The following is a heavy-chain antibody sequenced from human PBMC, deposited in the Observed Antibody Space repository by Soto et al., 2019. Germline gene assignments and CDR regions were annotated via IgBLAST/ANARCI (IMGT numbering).Heavy chain of an antibody. J-gene: IGHJ5*02. CDR2: IYYSGST. D-gene: IGHD3-10*01. CDR3: ARHPLGYYYGAGSHRRILSDP. V-gene: IGHV4-59*08. Sequence: KGLEWIGYIYYSGSTNYNPSLKSRVTISVDTSKNQFSLKLSSVTAADTAVYYCARHPLGYYYGAGSHRRILSDPWGQGTPVT.